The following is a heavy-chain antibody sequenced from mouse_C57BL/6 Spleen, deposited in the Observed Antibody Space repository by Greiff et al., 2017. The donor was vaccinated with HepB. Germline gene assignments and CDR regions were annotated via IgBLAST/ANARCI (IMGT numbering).Heavy chain of an antibody. CDR3: ARGPYSLPMDY. CDR1: GYTFTDYY. D-gene: IGHD2-10*01. CDR2: INPNNGGT. V-gene: IGHV1-26*01. J-gene: IGHJ4*01. Sequence: EVQLQQSGPELVKPGASVKISCKASGYTFTDYYMNWVKQSHGKSLEWIGDINPNNGGTSYNQKFKGKATLTVDKSSSTAYMALRSLTSEDSAVYYCARGPYSLPMDYWGQGTSVTVSS.